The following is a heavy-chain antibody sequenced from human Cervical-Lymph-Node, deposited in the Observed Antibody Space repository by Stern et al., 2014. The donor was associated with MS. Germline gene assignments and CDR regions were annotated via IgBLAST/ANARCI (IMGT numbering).Heavy chain of an antibody. D-gene: IGHD1-1*01. CDR3: ARGDDKTSYDY. J-gene: IGHJ4*02. CDR2: VSTYNGNT. CDR1: GYTFTNTG. Sequence: QVQLVQSGAEVKKPGASAKVSCKASGYTFTNTGINWVRLAPGQGPEWMGWVSTYNGNTKYAQKLRGRVTMTTDTSTSTAYMELRSLRSDDTAVYYCARGDDKTSYDYWGQGTLVTVSS. V-gene: IGHV1-18*01.